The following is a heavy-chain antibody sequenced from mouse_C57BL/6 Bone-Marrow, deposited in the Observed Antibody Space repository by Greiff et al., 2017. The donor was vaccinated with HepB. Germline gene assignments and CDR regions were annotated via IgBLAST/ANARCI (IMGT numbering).Heavy chain of an antibody. CDR3: AGPTGNHWYLDV. D-gene: IGHD2-1*01. J-gene: IGHJ1*03. CDR2: ISSGGSYT. Sequence: EVMLVESGGDLVKPGGSLKLSCAASGFTFSSYGMSWVRQTPDKRLEWVATISSGGSYTDYPDSVKGRFTIARDNTKNTLYLQMSSLKSEDTAMYYCAGPTGNHWYLDVWGTGTTVTVSS. CDR1: GFTFSSYG. V-gene: IGHV5-6*01.